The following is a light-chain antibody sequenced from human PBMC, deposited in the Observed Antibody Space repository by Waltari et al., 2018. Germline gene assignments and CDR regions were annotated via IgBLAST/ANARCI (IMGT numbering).Light chain of an antibody. CDR2: EVS. CDR3: SSYTSSSTLV. Sequence: QSALTQPASVSGSPGQSITISCTGTSSDVGGYNYVSWYQQHPGKAPTLMTYEVSKPPAGVSNRCSGSKAGNAASLTSSGHKAEDEADYYGSSYTSSSTLVFGGGTKLTVL. CDR1: SSDVGGYNY. V-gene: IGLV2-14*01. J-gene: IGLJ2*01.